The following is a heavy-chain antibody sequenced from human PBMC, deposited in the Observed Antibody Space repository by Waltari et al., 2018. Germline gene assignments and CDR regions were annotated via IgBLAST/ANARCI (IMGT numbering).Heavy chain of an antibody. Sequence: QVQLVQSGAEVKNPGASVKVSCKASGYTFTDFHMDWVRQAPGQGLEWMGGIIPIFGTANYAQKFQGRVTITADESTSTAYMELSSLRSEDTAVYYCARGGGYDYGRFDYWGQGTLVTVSS. CDR3: ARGGGYDYGRFDY. J-gene: IGHJ4*02. V-gene: IGHV1-69*01. CDR1: GYTFTDFH. CDR2: IIPIFGTA. D-gene: IGHD5-12*01.